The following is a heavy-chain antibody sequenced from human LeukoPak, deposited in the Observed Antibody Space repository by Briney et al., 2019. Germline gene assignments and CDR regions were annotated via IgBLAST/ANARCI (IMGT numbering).Heavy chain of an antibody. Sequence: GGSLRLSCAASGLTFSGYAMSWVRQAPGKGLEWVSAISGSGGSTYYADSVKGRFTISRDNSKNTLYLQMNSLRAEDTAVYYCAKDSDYGGNSSPDYWGQGTLVTVSS. CDR1: GLTFSGYA. V-gene: IGHV3-23*01. CDR2: ISGSGGST. D-gene: IGHD4-17*01. CDR3: AKDSDYGGNSSPDY. J-gene: IGHJ4*02.